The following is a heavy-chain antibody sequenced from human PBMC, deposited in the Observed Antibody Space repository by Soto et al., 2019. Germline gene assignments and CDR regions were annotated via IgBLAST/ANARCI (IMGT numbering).Heavy chain of an antibody. CDR1: GDSISSSHW. V-gene: IGHV4-4*02. CDR3: ARDFSGPPAFDY. D-gene: IGHD6-19*01. J-gene: IGHJ4*02. CDR2: IFHSGAT. Sequence: QVQLQESGPGLVEPSGTLSLTCAVSGDSISSSHWWSWVRQSPGKGLEWIGEIFHSGATKYNPSLESRVTMSVDKSNNQFSLKLSSVTAADTAVYYCARDFSGPPAFDYWGQGTLVTVSS.